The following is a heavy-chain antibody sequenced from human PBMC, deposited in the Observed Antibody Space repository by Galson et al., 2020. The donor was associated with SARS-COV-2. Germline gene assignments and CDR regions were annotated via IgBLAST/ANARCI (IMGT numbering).Heavy chain of an antibody. CDR3: ARLNYYDSSGYYYEFDY. D-gene: IGHD3-22*01. J-gene: IGHJ4*02. CDR1: GGSISSSSYY. V-gene: IGHV4-39*01. CDR2: IYYSGST. Sequence: SETLSLTCTVSGGSISSSSYYWGWIRQPPGKGLEWIGSIYYSGSTYYNPSLKSRVTISVDTSKSQFSLKLSSVTAADTAVYYCARLNYYDSSGYYYEFDYWGQGTLVTVSS.